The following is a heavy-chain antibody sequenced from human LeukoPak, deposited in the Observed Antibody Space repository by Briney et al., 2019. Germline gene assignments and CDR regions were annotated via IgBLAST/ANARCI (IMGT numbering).Heavy chain of an antibody. Sequence: SETLSLTCTVSGGSISSSSYYWGWIRQPPGKGLEWIGSIYYSGSTYYNPSLKSRVTISVDRSKNQFSLKLSSVTAADTAVYYCARFQQLFPPYFDYWGQGTLVTVSS. CDR2: IYYSGST. V-gene: IGHV4-39*07. J-gene: IGHJ4*02. CDR3: ARFQQLFPPYFDY. D-gene: IGHD2-21*01. CDR1: GGSISSSSYY.